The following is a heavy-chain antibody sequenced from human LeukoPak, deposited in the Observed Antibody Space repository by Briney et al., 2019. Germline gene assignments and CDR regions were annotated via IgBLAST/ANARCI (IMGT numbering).Heavy chain of an antibody. V-gene: IGHV1-46*01. CDR1: GYTFTSYY. D-gene: IGHD3-10*01. J-gene: IGHJ4*02. Sequence: ASVKVSCKASGYTFTSYYMHWVRQAPGQGLEWMGIINPSGGSTSYAQKFQGRVTLTRDTSTSTVYMELSSLRSEDTAVYYCARADLVRGVYYWGQGTLVTVSS. CDR3: ARADLVRGVYY. CDR2: INPSGGST.